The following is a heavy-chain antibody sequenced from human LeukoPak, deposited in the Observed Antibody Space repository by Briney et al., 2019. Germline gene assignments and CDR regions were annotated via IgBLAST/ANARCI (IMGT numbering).Heavy chain of an antibody. CDR2: ISYDGSNK. J-gene: IGHJ4*02. D-gene: IGHD6-13*01. CDR3: ASGSYSSSCYPRNDFDY. V-gene: IGHV3-30*03. Sequence: GRSLRLSCAASGFTFSSYGMHWVRQAPGKGLEWVAVISYDGSNKYYADSVKGRFTISRDNSKNTLYLQMNSLRAEDTAVYYCASGSYSSSCYPRNDFDYWGQGTLVTVSS. CDR1: GFTFSSYG.